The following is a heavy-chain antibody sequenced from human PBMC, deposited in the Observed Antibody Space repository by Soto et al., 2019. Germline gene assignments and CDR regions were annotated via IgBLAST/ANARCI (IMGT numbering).Heavy chain of an antibody. V-gene: IGHV1-69*13. J-gene: IGHJ6*02. CDR2: IIPIFGTA. Sequence: SVKVSCKASGGTFSSYAISWVRQAPGQGLEWMGGIIPIFGTANYAQKFQGRVTITADESTSTAYMELSSLGSEDTAVYYCARGSMTTVDSGTTTAYSGMDVWGQGTTVTVSS. CDR1: GGTFSSYA. D-gene: IGHD4-4*01. CDR3: ARGSMTTVDSGTTTAYSGMDV.